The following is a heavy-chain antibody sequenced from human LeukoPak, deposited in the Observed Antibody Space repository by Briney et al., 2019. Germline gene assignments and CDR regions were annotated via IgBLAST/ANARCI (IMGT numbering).Heavy chain of an antibody. J-gene: IGHJ4*02. CDR1: GGSISSYY. CDR3: ARSTGYSYGLNDY. CDR2: IYYSGST. Sequence: PSETLSLTCTVSGGSISSYYWGWIRQPPGKGLEWIGTIYYSGSTYYSPSLKSRVTISVDTSKSQFSLKLSSVTAADTAVYYCARSTGYSYGLNDYWGQGTLVTVSS. V-gene: IGHV4-39*07. D-gene: IGHD5-18*01.